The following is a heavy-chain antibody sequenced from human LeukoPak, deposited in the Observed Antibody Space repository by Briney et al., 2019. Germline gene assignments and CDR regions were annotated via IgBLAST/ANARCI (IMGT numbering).Heavy chain of an antibody. V-gene: IGHV3-21*04. CDR3: AKDQNKAFDI. CDR1: GFTFSSYS. J-gene: IGHJ3*02. CDR2: ISSSSSYI. Sequence: KPGGSLRLSCAASGFTFSSYSMNWVRQAPGKGLEWVSSISSSSSYIYYADSVKGRFTISRDNAKNSLYLQMNSLRAEDTALYYCAKDQNKAFDIWGQGTMVTVSS.